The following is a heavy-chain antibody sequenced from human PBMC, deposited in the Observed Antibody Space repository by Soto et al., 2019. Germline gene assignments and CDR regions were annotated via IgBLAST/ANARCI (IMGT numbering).Heavy chain of an antibody. J-gene: IGHJ6*02. V-gene: IGHV4-59*01. Sequence: SVMRSHTCPVADVSISRYYWSWVRQPPGKGLEWIGYVYYSGTTNYNPSLRSRVTISVATSNNQFSLRLSSVTAADTAVYYCSRAPSAYSRGYGMDVWGQGTTVTVSS. D-gene: IGHD5-18*01. CDR3: SRAPSAYSRGYGMDV. CDR2: VYYSGTT. CDR1: DVSISRYY.